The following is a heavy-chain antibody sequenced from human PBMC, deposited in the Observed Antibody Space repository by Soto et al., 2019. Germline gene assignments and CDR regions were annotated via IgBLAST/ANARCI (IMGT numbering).Heavy chain of an antibody. J-gene: IGHJ6*02. CDR2: ISYDGSNK. CDR3: ASGYCSGGSCYSAYYGMDV. CDR1: GFTFSSYA. D-gene: IGHD2-15*01. Sequence: GGSLRLSCAASGFTFSSYAMHWVRQAPGKGLEWVAVISYDGSNKYYADSVKGRFTISRDNSKNTLYLQMNSLRAEDTAVYYCASGYCSGGSCYSAYYGMDVWGQGTTVTVSS. V-gene: IGHV3-30-3*01.